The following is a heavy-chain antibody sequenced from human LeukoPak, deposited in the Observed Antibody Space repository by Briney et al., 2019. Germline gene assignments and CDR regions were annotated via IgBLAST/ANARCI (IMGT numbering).Heavy chain of an antibody. CDR2: IKQDGSEK. D-gene: IGHD5-18*01. V-gene: IGHV3-7*01. CDR1: GVTFSSYW. Sequence: GGSLRLSCAASGVTFSSYWMSWVRQAPGKGLEWVANIKQDGSEKYYVDSVKGRFTISRVNAKNSLYLQMNSLRAEDTAVYYCARDHMTAKDVWGQGTTVTVSS. CDR3: ARDHMTAKDV. J-gene: IGHJ6*02.